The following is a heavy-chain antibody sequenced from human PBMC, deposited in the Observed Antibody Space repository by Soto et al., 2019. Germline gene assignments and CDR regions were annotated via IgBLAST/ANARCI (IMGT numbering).Heavy chain of an antibody. D-gene: IGHD3-22*01. CDR2: ISYDGSNK. J-gene: IGHJ4*02. CDR1: GFTFSSYA. V-gene: IGHV3-30-3*01. CDR3: ARGPHYDSSGYYLDY. Sequence: GSLRLSCAASGFTFSSYAMHWVRQAPGKGLEWVAVISYDGSNKYYADSVKGRFTISRDNSKNTLYLQMNSLRAEDTAVYYCARGPHYDSSGYYLDYWGQGTLVTVSS.